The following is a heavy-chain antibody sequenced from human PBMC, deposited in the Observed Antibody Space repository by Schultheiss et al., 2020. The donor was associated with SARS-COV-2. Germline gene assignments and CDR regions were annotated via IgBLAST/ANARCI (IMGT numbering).Heavy chain of an antibody. CDR2: IDWDDDK. CDR3: ARTTYCGGDCYPWSFDY. Sequence: QTLSLTCAVYGGSFSSYYWSWIRQPPGKALEWLARIDWDDDKFYSTSLKTRLTISKDTSKNQVVLTMTNMDPVDTATYYCARTTYCGGDCYPWSFDYWGQGTLVTVSS. V-gene: IGHV2-70*16. D-gene: IGHD2-21*02. CDR1: GGSFSSYY. J-gene: IGHJ4*02.